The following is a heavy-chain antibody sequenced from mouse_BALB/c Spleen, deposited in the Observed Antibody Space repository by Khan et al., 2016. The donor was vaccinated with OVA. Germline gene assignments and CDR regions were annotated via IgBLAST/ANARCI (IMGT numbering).Heavy chain of an antibody. CDR3: AIQPYYHYNIMNY. CDR1: GFSLTNYG. Sequence: QVQLKESGPGLVAPSQSLSITCTIPGFSLTNYGVHLVRQPPGKGLEWLVVIWSDGSTTYNSALKSRLTISKDNFKSQIFLKMNSLQTDDTAMYFCAIQPYYHYNIMNYWGQGTSGTVSS. CDR2: IWSDGST. V-gene: IGHV2-6-1*01. D-gene: IGHD2-10*01. J-gene: IGHJ4*01.